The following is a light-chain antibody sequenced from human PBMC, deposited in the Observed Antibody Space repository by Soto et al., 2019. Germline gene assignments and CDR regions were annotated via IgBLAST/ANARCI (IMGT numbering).Light chain of an antibody. Sequence: QSVLTQPPSASGTPGRGVPFSCSGSSPNTGSNTVNWYQQLPGTAPKLLIYSNNQRPSGVPDRFSGSKSGTSASLAISGLQSEDEADYYCAAWDDSLNGLVFGGGTKLTVL. CDR3: AAWDDSLNGLV. V-gene: IGLV1-44*01. CDR2: SNN. CDR1: SPNTGSNT. J-gene: IGLJ2*01.